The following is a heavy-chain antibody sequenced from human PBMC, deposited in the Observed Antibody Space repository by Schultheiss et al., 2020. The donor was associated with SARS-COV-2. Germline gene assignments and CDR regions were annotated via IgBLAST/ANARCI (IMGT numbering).Heavy chain of an antibody. D-gene: IGHD3-3*01. Sequence: GESLKISCKASGGTFSSYAISWVRQAPGQGLEWMGWINPNSGGTNYAQKFQGRVTMTRNTSISTAYMELSSLRSEDTAVYYCARVGWSGYYTGPYGYWGQGTLVTVSS. J-gene: IGHJ4*02. CDR3: ARVGWSGYYTGPYGY. CDR2: INPNSGGT. CDR1: GGTFSSYA. V-gene: IGHV1-8*02.